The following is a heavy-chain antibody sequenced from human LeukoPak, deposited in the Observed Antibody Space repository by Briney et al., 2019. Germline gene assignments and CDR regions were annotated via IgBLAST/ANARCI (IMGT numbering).Heavy chain of an antibody. CDR3: AREERRLYGNPDH. CDR1: GLIFSDHY. J-gene: IGHJ4*02. CDR2: IDKSGTNI. Sequence: PGGSLRLSCAASGLIFSDHYMGWIRQAPGKGLEWVSYIDKSGTNIDYADSVKGRFTVSGDNTRNSLFLQMNSLSAEDTAVYFCAREERRLYGNPDHWGQGTLVTVSS. V-gene: IGHV3-11*01. D-gene: IGHD2/OR15-2a*01.